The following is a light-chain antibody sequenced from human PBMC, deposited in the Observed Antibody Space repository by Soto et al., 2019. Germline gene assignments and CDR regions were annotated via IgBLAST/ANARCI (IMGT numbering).Light chain of an antibody. CDR3: QVWESGRGV. CDR2: QDS. J-gene: IGLJ1*01. Sequence: SYELTQPPSVSVSPGQTASITCSGDKLGDKYACWYQQKPGQSPVLVIYQDSKRPSGIPERFSGSNSGNTATLTISRVAAGDEADYYCQVWESGRGVFGTGTKVTVL. CDR1: KLGDKY. V-gene: IGLV3-1*01.